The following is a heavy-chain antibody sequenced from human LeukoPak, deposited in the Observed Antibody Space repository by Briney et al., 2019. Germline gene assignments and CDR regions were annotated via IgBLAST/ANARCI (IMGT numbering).Heavy chain of an antibody. V-gene: IGHV3-11*01. D-gene: IGHD5-24*01. CDR2: ISSSGNTL. Sequence: GGSLRLSCAASGFTLSDYYMNWIRQAPGKGLEWVSYISSSGNTLYYADSVKGRFTISRDNAKNSLYLQMNSLRAEDTAVYYCARDLTGDGYNSYNWFDPWGQGTLVTVSS. CDR3: ARDLTGDGYNSYNWFDP. J-gene: IGHJ5*02. CDR1: GFTLSDYY.